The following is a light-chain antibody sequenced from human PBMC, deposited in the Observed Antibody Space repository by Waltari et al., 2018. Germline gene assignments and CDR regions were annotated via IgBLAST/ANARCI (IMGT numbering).Light chain of an antibody. CDR1: SSNIGTNS. CDR2: RSS. V-gene: IGLV1-44*01. Sequence: QSVLTQPPSASGTPGQTVNISCSGSSSNIGTNSVNWYQPFPGQAPKLLIYRSSDRPSGGPDRFSGSSSGPSASLAIGGLQSEDEAEYYCATWDDTLDIYVFGAWTRLTVL. J-gene: IGLJ1*01. CDR3: ATWDDTLDIYV.